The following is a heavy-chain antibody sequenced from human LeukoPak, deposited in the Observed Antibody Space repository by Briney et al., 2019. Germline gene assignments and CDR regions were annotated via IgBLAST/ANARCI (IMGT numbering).Heavy chain of an antibody. J-gene: IGHJ2*01. CDR3: ARTKTATSWYFDL. D-gene: IGHD1-1*01. V-gene: IGHV1-18*01. CDR2: ISTYSGNT. Sequence: ASVKVSCKASSYMFTSKGISWVRQAPGQGLEWVGWISTYSGNTNYAQKFQGRVTVTTDTSTSTAYMELRSLRSDDTAVYYCARTKTATSWYFDLWGRGTLVTVSS. CDR1: SYMFTSKG.